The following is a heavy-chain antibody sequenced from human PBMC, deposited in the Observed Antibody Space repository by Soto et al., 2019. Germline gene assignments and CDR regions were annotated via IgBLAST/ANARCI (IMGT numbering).Heavy chain of an antibody. D-gene: IGHD3-16*01. V-gene: IGHV4-34*01. J-gene: IGHJ5*02. CDR3: VRIRYQLPSSVLWLDP. CDR1: GGSFSGYY. Sequence: SETLSLTCAVYGGSFSGYYWSCIRQPPGKGLEWIGEINHVGGTNYNPSLKSRVTMSVDTSQNQFSLRLISVTAADTAMYFCVRIRYQLPSSVLWLDPWGQGTPVTVSS. CDR2: INHVGGT.